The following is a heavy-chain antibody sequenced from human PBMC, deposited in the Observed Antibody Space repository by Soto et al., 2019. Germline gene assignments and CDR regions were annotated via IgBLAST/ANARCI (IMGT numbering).Heavy chain of an antibody. CDR3: ARSITIWLGEVNSCEL. J-gene: IGHJ5*02. Sequence: ASANLSCKASGYTFTSYGISCVRQAPGQGLEWMGWISAYNGITNYAQKLQGRVTMTTDTSTSTAYMELRSLRSDDTAVYYCARSITIWLGEVNSCELWGQGTMVSVSS. V-gene: IGHV1-18*01. CDR1: GYTFTSYG. CDR2: ISAYNGIT. D-gene: IGHD3-10*01.